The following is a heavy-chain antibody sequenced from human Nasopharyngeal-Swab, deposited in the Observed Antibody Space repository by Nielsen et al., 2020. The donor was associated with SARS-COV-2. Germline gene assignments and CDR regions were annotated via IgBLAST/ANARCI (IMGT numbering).Heavy chain of an antibody. CDR2: ISARGDRT. J-gene: IGHJ4*02. V-gene: IGHV3-23*01. Sequence: GGSLRLSCAASGFTFGNYAMNWVRQAPGKGLEWVSSISARGDRTYYADSVRGRFTVSRENSKDTLYLQMNSLRAEDTAVYYCARTARLPVDWGQGTLVTVSS. CDR1: GFTFGNYA. D-gene: IGHD2-15*01. CDR3: ARTARLPVD.